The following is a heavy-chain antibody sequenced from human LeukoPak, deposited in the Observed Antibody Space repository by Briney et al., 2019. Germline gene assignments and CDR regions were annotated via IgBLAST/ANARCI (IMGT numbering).Heavy chain of an antibody. CDR3: AREGGLQLWGFGY. Sequence: GGSLRLSCAASGFTFSSYSMNWVRQAPGKGLEWVSSISSSSSYIYYADSVKGRFTISRDNATNSLYLQMNSLRAEDTAVYYCAREGGLQLWGFGYWGQGTLVTVSS. CDR1: GFTFSSYS. D-gene: IGHD5-18*01. J-gene: IGHJ4*02. V-gene: IGHV3-21*01. CDR2: ISSSSSYI.